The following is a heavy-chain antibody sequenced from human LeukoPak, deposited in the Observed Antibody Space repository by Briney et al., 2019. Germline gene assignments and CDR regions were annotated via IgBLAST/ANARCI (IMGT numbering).Heavy chain of an antibody. D-gene: IGHD3-9*01. CDR1: GFTFSSYW. CDR2: IKQDGSQK. J-gene: IGHJ4*02. V-gene: IGHV3-7*03. Sequence: PGGSLRLSCAVSGFTFSSYWMSWVRQAPGKGLEWVANIKQDGSQKYYVDSVKGRFTISRDNAKNLLYLQMNSLRDEDTALYYCSRGYDVLTGSFDYWGQGTLVTVSS. CDR3: SRGYDVLTGSFDY.